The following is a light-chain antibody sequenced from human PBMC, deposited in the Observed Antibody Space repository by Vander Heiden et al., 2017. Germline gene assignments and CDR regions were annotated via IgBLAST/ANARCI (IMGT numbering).Light chain of an antibody. CDR1: QSVLDSSNNKNY. CDR2: WAS. CDR3: QQYYSTPQT. J-gene: IGKJ1*01. Sequence: DIGMTQSPDSRAGSLGGRATINGKSIQSVLDSSNNKNYLAWYQQKPGQPPKLLIYWASTRESGVPDRFSGSGSGTDFTLTISSLQAEDVAVYYCQQYYSTPQTFGQGTKVEIK. V-gene: IGKV4-1*01.